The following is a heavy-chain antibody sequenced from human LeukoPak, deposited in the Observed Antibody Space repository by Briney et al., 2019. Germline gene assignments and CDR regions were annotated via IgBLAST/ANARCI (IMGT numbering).Heavy chain of an antibody. Sequence: KPGESLRTSCKGSGSSFTNYWISWVRQIPGKGLEWMGRIDAGVSYTDYSPPFQGHVTISADKSISTAYLQWSSLEASDSAMYYCARLGGVYNYGDQRDYWGQGNLVSVSS. J-gene: IGHJ4*02. CDR3: ARLGGVYNYGDQRDY. CDR1: GSSFTNYW. D-gene: IGHD5-18*01. V-gene: IGHV5-10-1*01. CDR2: IDAGVSYT.